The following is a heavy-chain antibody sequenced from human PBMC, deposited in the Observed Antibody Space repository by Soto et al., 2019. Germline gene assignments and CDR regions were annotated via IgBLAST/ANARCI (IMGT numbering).Heavy chain of an antibody. V-gene: IGHV1-46*04. CDR3: ARMLMPLSVANDYGDLNWFAP. Sequence: QVQLVQSGAEVKKPGASVKVYCKASGYTFTSYYMHWVRQAPGQGLEWMGIINPSGGSTSYAQKLHGRVTMTRDTATITGYMELSSLRSEETAVYYCARMLMPLSVANDYGDLNWFAPWGQGTLVTVSS. CDR1: GYTFTSYY. CDR2: INPSGGST. D-gene: IGHD4-17*01. J-gene: IGHJ5*02.